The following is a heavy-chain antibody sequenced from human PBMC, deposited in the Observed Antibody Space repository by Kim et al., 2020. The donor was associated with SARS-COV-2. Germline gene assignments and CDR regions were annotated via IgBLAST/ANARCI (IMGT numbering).Heavy chain of an antibody. CDR3: ARDKGYGSGSPPSYYYYMDV. J-gene: IGHJ6*03. CDR2: ISAYNGNT. V-gene: IGHV1-18*01. D-gene: IGHD3-10*01. CDR1: GYTFTSYG. Sequence: ASVKVSCKASGYTFTSYGISWVRQAPGQGLEWMGWISAYNGNTNYAQKLQGRVTMTTDTSTSTAYMELRSLRSDDTAVYYCARDKGYGSGSPPSYYYYMDVWGKGTTVTVSS.